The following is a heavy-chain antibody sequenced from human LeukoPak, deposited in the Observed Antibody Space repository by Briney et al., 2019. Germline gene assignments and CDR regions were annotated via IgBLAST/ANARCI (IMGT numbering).Heavy chain of an antibody. CDR1: GGSFSGYY. V-gene: IGHV4-34*01. Sequence: KPSETLSLTCAVYGGSFSGYYWSWIRQPPGKGLEWIGEINHSGSTNYNPSLKSRVTISVDTSKNQFSLKLSSVTAADTAVYYCARWFTIFGVAYFDYWGQGTLVTVSS. CDR3: ARWFTIFGVAYFDY. D-gene: IGHD3-3*01. J-gene: IGHJ4*02. CDR2: INHSGST.